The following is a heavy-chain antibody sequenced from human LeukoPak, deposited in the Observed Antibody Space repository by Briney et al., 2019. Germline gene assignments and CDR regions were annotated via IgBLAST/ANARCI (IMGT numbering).Heavy chain of an antibody. D-gene: IGHD3-3*01. CDR2: IKSDGKT. J-gene: IGHJ1*01. CDR3: ARAPSEVGGYYPEYFRH. CDR1: GFTFSRYW. V-gene: IGHV3-74*01. Sequence: GGSLRLSCEASGFTFSRYWMHWVRQAPGKGLVWVSRIKSDGKTNYADSVKGRFTISRDNAKNAVSLQMISLRADDTGVYYCARAPSEVGGYYPEYFRHWGQGTLVTVSS.